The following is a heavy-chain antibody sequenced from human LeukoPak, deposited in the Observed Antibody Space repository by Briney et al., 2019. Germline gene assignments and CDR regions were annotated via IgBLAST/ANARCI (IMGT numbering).Heavy chain of an antibody. CDR2: INWNGGST. J-gene: IGHJ4*02. V-gene: IGHV3-20*04. CDR1: GFTFDDYG. D-gene: IGHD3-10*01. Sequence: GGSLRLSCAASGFTFDDYGMSWVRQAPGKGLEWVSGINWNGGSTGYADSVKGRFTISRDNAKNSLYLQMNSLRAEDTAVYYCARVSKAYYGSGSSFDYWGQGTLVTVSS. CDR3: ARVSKAYYGSGSSFDY.